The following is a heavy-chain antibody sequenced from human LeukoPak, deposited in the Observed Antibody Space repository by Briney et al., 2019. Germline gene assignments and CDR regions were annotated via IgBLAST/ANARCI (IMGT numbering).Heavy chain of an antibody. Sequence: PGESLKISCQGSGYTFASYWISWVRQMPGRGLEWMARIDPDDSYSDYSPSFEGHVTISSDKSISTAYLQWSSLKASDTAIYYCVRHVIRGLYSAPGGGWFDSWGQGSLVIVFS. CDR2: IDPDDSYS. J-gene: IGHJ5*01. V-gene: IGHV5-10-1*01. CDR3: VRHVIRGLYSAPGGGWFDS. CDR1: GYTFASYW. D-gene: IGHD2-2*02.